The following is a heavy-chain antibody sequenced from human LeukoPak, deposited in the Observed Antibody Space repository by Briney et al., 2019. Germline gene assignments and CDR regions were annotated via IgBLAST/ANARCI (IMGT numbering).Heavy chain of an antibody. Sequence: SETLSLTCTVSGGSVTSDYWNWMRQPPGKGLEWIGHISDIGSTNYNPSLKSRVTISMDTSKNHFSLKVTSVTAADTAVYYCARGLTWIQLWQSGHYFDYWGQGTLVTVSS. CDR1: GGSVTSDY. V-gene: IGHV4-59*02. D-gene: IGHD5-18*01. J-gene: IGHJ4*02. CDR3: ARGLTWIQLWQSGHYFDY. CDR2: ISDIGST.